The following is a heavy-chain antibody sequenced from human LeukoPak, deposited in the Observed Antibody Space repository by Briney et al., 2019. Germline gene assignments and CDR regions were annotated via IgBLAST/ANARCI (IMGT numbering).Heavy chain of an antibody. V-gene: IGHV4-39*01. D-gene: IGHD6-19*01. CDR2: IYYSGDT. CDR1: DGSISSSSYY. CDR3: ARHQWHYYYYMGV. J-gene: IGHJ6*03. Sequence: PSETLSLTCTVSDGSISSSSYYWGWIRQPPGKGLEWIGSIYYSGDTYYNPSLKSRRVTISVDTSKNQFSLRLSSVTAADTAVYYCARHQWHYYYYMGVWGKGSTVTVSS.